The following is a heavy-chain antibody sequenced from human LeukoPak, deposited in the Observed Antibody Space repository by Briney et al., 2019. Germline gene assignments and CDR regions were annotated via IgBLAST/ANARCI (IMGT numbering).Heavy chain of an antibody. Sequence: PGGSLRLSCTASGFIFSTHGMHWVRQAPGKGLEWVALIRYDGSNTYYADSVKGRFTISRDNSKNTLYLQMSSLRAEDTAVYYCAKGGHSSSDTQIDYWGQGTLVTVSS. D-gene: IGHD6-13*01. CDR2: IRYDGSNT. V-gene: IGHV3-30*02. CDR1: GFIFSTHG. J-gene: IGHJ4*02. CDR3: AKGGHSSSDTQIDY.